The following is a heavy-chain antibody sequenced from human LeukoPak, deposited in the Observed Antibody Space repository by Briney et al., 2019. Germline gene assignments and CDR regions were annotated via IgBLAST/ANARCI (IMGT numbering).Heavy chain of an antibody. J-gene: IGHJ6*03. CDR3: ARAQYDYLTGYRYYYYYMDV. CDR1: GGSISSGGHY. CDR2: VDNSGTT. V-gene: IGHV4-30-2*01. Sequence: SETLSLTCTVSGGSISSGGHYWSWIRQPPGKGLEWIGHVDNSGTTYYNPSLKSRVTISLDRSKNQFSLRLSSVTIADAAVYYCARAQYDYLTGYRYYYYYMDVWGKGTTVTVSS. D-gene: IGHD3-9*01.